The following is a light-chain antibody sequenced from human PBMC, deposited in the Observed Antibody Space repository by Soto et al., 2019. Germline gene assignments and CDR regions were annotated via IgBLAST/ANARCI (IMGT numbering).Light chain of an antibody. CDR3: QSYDSSLSVYVV. J-gene: IGLJ2*01. V-gene: IGLV1-40*01. CDR1: SSNSGAGYD. Sequence: QSVLTQPPSVSGAPGQRVTISCTGSSSNSGAGYDVHWYQQLPGSAPKLLIYGNSNRPSGVPDRFSGSKSGTSASLAITGLQAEAEADYYCQSYDSSLSVYVVFGGGTKVTVL. CDR2: GNS.